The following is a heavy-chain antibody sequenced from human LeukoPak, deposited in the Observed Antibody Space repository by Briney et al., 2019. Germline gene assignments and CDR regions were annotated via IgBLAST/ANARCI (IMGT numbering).Heavy chain of an antibody. Sequence: GGSLRLSCAASGFTFNTYTMSWVRQAPGKGLEWVSGVIGSGKSTFYADSVKGRFTISRDNSRNTLYLQMNSLRVEDTAVYYSTRPHVDGGYYYHQYWGQGTLVTVSS. J-gene: IGHJ4*02. V-gene: IGHV3-23*01. CDR2: VIGSGKST. D-gene: IGHD3-22*01. CDR1: GFTFNTYT. CDR3: TRPHVDGGYYYHQY.